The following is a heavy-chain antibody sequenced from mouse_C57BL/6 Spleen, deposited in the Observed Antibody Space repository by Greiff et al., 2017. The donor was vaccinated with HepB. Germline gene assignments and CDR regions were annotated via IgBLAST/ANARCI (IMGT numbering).Heavy chain of an antibody. CDR2: IYPRSGNT. CDR3: ARTAY. J-gene: IGHJ3*01. CDR1: GYTFTSYG. Sequence: VQGVESGAELARPGASVKLSCKASGYTFTSYGISWVKQRTGQGLGWIGEIYPRSGNTYYNEKFKGKATLTADKSSSTAYMELRSLTSEDSAVYFCARTAYWGQGTLVTVSA. V-gene: IGHV1-81*01.